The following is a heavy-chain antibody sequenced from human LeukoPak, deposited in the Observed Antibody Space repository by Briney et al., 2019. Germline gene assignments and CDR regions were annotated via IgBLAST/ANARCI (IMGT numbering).Heavy chain of an antibody. CDR3: ARVVQSTDSSGFYLPEYFQH. CDR2: IYHSGRT. V-gene: IGHV4-38-2*02. D-gene: IGHD3-22*01. CDR1: GYSISSGYY. J-gene: IGHJ1*01. Sequence: SETLSLTCTVSGYSISSGYYWGWIRQPPGKGLEWIGSIYHSGRTYYNPSLKSRVTISVDTSKNQFSLKLRSVTAADTAVYYCARVVQSTDSSGFYLPEYFQHWGQGTLVTVSS.